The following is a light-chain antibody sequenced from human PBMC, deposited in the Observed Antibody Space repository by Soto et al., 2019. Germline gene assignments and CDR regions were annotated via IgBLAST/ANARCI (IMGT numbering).Light chain of an antibody. Sequence: YELTQPPSVSVSPGQTASITCSGGKLGDKYACWYQQKPGQSPVLVIYHDSNRPSGIPERFSGSNSGNTATLAISGTQAMDEADYYCQACDSSPRVVFGGGTKLTVL. CDR3: QACDSSPRVV. V-gene: IGLV3-1*01. J-gene: IGLJ2*01. CDR1: KLGDKY. CDR2: HDS.